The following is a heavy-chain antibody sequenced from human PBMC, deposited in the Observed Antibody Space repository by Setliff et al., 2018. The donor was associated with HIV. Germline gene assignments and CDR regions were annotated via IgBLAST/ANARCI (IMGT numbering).Heavy chain of an antibody. CDR3: AKQTVSSSWSNWFDP. V-gene: IGHV3-30*02. D-gene: IGHD6-13*01. CDR2: IQYDGSNK. CDR1: GFTFSSFG. Sequence: GESLKISCAASGFTFSSFGMHWVRQAPGKGLEWVSFIQYDGSNKYYADSVKGRFTISRDNSKNTLYLQMNSLRAEETAVYYCAKQTVSSSWSNWFDPWGQGTLVTVSS. J-gene: IGHJ5*02.